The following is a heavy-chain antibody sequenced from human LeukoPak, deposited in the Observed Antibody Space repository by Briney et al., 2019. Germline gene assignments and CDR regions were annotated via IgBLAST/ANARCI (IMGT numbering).Heavy chain of an antibody. CDR3: AKGSYNWNFHFDY. CDR1: GFTFSSYG. Sequence: GGSLRLSCAASGFTFSSYGMHWVRQAPGKGLEWVAFIRYDGSNKYYADSVKGRFTISRDNSKNTLYLQMNSLRAEDTAVYYCAKGSYNWNFHFDYWGQGTLVTVSS. CDR2: IRYDGSNK. V-gene: IGHV3-30*02. D-gene: IGHD1-7*01. J-gene: IGHJ4*02.